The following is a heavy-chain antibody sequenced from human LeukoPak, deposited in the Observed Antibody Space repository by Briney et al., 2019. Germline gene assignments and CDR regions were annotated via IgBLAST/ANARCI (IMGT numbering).Heavy chain of an antibody. V-gene: IGHV4-30-2*01. D-gene: IGHD2-21*01. CDR2: IYRGGST. J-gene: IGHJ4*02. Sequence: PSESLSLTCTVSGDSISTSGHFWGWIRQPPGKGLEWIGYIYRGGSTYYNPSLKSRVIISGDTSKNQFSLKLSSVTAADTAVYYCASIPHNTSGFDYWGQGTLVTVSS. CDR1: GDSISTSGHF. CDR3: ASIPHNTSGFDY.